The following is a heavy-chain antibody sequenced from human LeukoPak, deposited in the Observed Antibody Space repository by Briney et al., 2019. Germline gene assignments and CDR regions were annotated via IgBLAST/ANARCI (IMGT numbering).Heavy chain of an antibody. J-gene: IGHJ4*02. D-gene: IGHD3-22*01. CDR1: GFTFSDHF. CDR3: ARDRYYDSSGYPSFDY. V-gene: IGHV3-11*01. Sequence: GGSLRLSCAASGFTFSDHFMTWIRQAPGKGLEWISYISGSGATYYADSVKGRFTISRDNAKNSLYLQMNSLRAEDTAVYYCARDRYYDSSGYPSFDYWGQGTLVTVSS. CDR2: ISGSGAT.